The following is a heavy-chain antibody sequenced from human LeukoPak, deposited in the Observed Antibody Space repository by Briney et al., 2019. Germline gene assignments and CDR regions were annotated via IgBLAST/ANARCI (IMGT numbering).Heavy chain of an antibody. V-gene: IGHV4-34*01. CDR3: ARLRGSGSYPASARGRRFDP. J-gene: IGHJ5*02. CDR1: GGSFSGYY. D-gene: IGHD3-10*01. CDR2: INHSGST. Sequence: PSETLSLTCAVYGGSFSGYYWSWIRQPPGKGLEWIGEINHSGSTNYNPSLKSRVTISVDTSKNQFSLKLSSVTAADTAVYYRARLRGSGSYPASARGRRFDPWGQGTLVTVSS.